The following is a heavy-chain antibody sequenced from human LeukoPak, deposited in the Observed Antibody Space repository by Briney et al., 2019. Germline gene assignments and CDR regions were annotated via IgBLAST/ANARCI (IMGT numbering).Heavy chain of an antibody. D-gene: IGHD2-2*01. V-gene: IGHV3-64*02. CDR2: ISSNGGST. CDR3: ARDYCSSTSCLLDY. J-gene: IGHJ4*02. CDR1: GFTFSTYA. Sequence: GGSLRLSCAASGFTFSTYAMHWVRQAPGKGLEYVSAISSNGGSTYYADSVKGRFTISRDNSKNTLYLQMGSLRAEDMAVYYCARDYCSSTSCLLDYWGQGTLVTVSS.